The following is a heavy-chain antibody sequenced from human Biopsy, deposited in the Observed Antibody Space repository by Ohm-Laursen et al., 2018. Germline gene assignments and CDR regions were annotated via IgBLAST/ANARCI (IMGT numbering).Heavy chain of an antibody. D-gene: IGHD6-19*01. CDR1: GFTFENYA. CDR3: AKASGYSSGWPIDY. Sequence: SLRLSCAASGFTFENYAMNWVRQVPGKGLERVSGISWNSGSVVYADSVKGRFTISRDNAKNSLYLQMHSLRAEDTAFYYCAKASGYSSGWPIDYWGQGNLVTVSS. V-gene: IGHV3-9*01. CDR2: ISWNSGSV. J-gene: IGHJ4*02.